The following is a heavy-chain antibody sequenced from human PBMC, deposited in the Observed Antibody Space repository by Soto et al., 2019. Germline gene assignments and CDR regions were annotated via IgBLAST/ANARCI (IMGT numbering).Heavy chain of an antibody. CDR1: GFTFSSYS. J-gene: IGHJ4*02. D-gene: IGHD3-10*01. CDR2: ISSSSSTI. Sequence: GGSLRLSCAASGFTFSSYSMNWVRQAPGKGLEWVSYISSSSSTIYYADSVKGRFTISRDNAKNSLYLQMNSLRAEDTAVYYCARGMVRGAHSLLHTKFPQPEGDYWGQGTLVTVSS. V-gene: IGHV3-48*01. CDR3: ARGMVRGAHSLLHTKFPQPEGDY.